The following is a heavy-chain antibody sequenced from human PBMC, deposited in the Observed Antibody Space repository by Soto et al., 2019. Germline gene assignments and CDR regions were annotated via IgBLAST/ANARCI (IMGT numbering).Heavy chain of an antibody. D-gene: IGHD3-3*01. CDR1: GYTFTSYD. CDR2: MNPNSGNT. V-gene: IGHV1-8*01. CDR3: ERSAHRVLEWLLSGSYYYMDV. J-gene: IGHJ6*03. Sequence: ASVKVSCKASGYTFTSYDINWVRQATGQGLEWMGWMNPNSGNTGYAQKFQGRVTMTRNTSISTAYMELSSLRSEDTAVYYCERSAHRVLEWLLSGSYYYMDVWGKGNTVTVS.